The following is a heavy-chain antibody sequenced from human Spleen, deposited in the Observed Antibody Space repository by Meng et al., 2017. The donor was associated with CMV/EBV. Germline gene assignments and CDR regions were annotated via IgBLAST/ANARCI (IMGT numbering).Heavy chain of an antibody. J-gene: IGHJ4*02. CDR1: GFTFVTYW. CDR2: IRQDGNEK. D-gene: IGHD3-3*01. Sequence: SGFTFVTYWMTWVRKAPGKGLEWVANIRQDGNEKYYVDSVKGRFTISRDNAKRSLYLQMNSLRAEDTAVYYCAATPVYDFWSGFPYWGQGTLVTVSS. CDR3: AATPVYDFWSGFPY. V-gene: IGHV3-7*01.